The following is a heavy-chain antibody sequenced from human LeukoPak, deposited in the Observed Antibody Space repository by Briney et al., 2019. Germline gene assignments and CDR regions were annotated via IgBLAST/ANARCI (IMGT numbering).Heavy chain of an antibody. CDR2: ISWNSGSI. CDR1: GFTFDDYA. V-gene: IGHV3-9*01. CDR3: AKDIGETMMNHYFDY. D-gene: IGHD3-22*01. J-gene: IGHJ4*02. Sequence: PGRSLRLSCAASGFTFDDYAMHWVRQAPGKGLEWVSGISWNSGSIGYADSVKGRFTISRDNAKNSLYLQMNSLRAEDTALYYCAKDIGETMMNHYFDYWGQGTLVTVSS.